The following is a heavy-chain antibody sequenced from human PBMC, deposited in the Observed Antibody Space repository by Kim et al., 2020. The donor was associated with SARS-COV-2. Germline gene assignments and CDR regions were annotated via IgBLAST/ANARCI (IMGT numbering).Heavy chain of an antibody. Sequence: APVKGRFTISRDDSKTTLYLQMNSLKTEDTAVYYCTTDRRDIVVVPAAYWGQGTLVTVSS. D-gene: IGHD2-2*01. V-gene: IGHV3-15*01. CDR3: TTDRRDIVVVPAAY. J-gene: IGHJ4*02.